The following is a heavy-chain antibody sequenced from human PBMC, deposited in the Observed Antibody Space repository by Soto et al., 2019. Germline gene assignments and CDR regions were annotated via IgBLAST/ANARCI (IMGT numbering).Heavy chain of an antibody. V-gene: IGHV3-33*01. CDR2: IWYDGSNK. CDR1: GFTFSSYG. Sequence: PGGSLRLSCAASGFTFSSYGMHWVRQAPGKGLEWVAVIWYDGSNKYYADSVKGRFTISRDNSKNTLYLQMNSLRAEDTAVYYCARDLASTRIAAAGVFDYWGQGTLVTVSS. CDR3: ARDLASTRIAAAGVFDY. J-gene: IGHJ4*02. D-gene: IGHD6-13*01.